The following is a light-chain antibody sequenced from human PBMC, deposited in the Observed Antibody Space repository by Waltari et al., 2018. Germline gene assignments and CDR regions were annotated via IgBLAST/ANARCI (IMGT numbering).Light chain of an antibody. CDR2: DVS. V-gene: IGLV2-14*01. Sequence: SALTQPDSVSGSPGQSITISCSGLSSDSGGYNYVPWYQQHPGEAPKVIIYDVSNRPSGVSNRFSGSKSGSSASLTISGLQAEDEADYYCSSFTSSTTGIFGGGTKLTVL. CDR3: SSFTSSTTGI. J-gene: IGLJ2*01. CDR1: SSDSGGYNY.